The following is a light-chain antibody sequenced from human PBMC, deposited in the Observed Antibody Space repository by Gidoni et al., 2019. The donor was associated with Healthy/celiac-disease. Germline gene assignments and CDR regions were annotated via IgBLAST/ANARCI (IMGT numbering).Light chain of an antibody. CDR1: QSISSW. CDR3: QQYNSYRT. CDR2: KAA. J-gene: IGKJ1*01. V-gene: IGKV1-5*03. Sequence: IQMTQSPSTLSASVGDRVTITSRASQSISSWLAWYQQKPGKAPKLLIYKAASLESGVPSRFSGSGSGTEFTITISSLQPDDFATYYCQQYNSYRTFGQGTKVEIK.